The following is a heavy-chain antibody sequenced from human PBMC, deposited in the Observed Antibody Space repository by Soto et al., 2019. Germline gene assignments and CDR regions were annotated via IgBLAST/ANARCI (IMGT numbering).Heavy chain of an antibody. CDR2: IYWDDDK. CDR3: ANTETTVTTWDY. J-gene: IGHJ4*02. Sequence: QITLKESGPTLVKPTQTLTLTCTFSGFSLSTSGVGVGWIRQPPGKALEWLALIYWDDDKRYSPSLKSRLTITKDTSKHQVVLTMTNMDPVDTATYYCANTETTVTTWDYWGQGTLVTVSS. V-gene: IGHV2-5*02. D-gene: IGHD4-17*01. CDR1: GFSLSTSGVG.